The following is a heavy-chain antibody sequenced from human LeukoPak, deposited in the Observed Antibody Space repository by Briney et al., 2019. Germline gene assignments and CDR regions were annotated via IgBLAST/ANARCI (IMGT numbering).Heavy chain of an antibody. CDR1: GDSISNGAYY. CDR2: IYYTGST. V-gene: IGHV4-31*03. D-gene: IGHD6-13*01. CDR3: ARETYSSSFFDP. Sequence: SETLSLTCTVSGDSISNGAYYWIWIRQLPGKGLEWIGYIYYTGSTYYNPSLKSRVTISVDTSKNQFSLNLSSVTAADTAVYSCARETYSSSFFDPWGQGTLVTVSS. J-gene: IGHJ5*02.